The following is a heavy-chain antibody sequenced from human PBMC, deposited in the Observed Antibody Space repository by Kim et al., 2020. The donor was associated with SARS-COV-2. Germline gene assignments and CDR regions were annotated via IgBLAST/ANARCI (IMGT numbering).Heavy chain of an antibody. CDR2: INPNSGGT. D-gene: IGHD4-17*01. Sequence: ASVKVSCKASGYTFTGYYMHWVRQAPGQGLEWMGWINPNSGGTNYAQKFQGRVTMTRDTSISTAYMELSRLRSDDTAVYYCARVDYGYYYYGMDVWGQGTTVTVSS. V-gene: IGHV1-2*02. CDR1: GYTFTGYY. J-gene: IGHJ6*02. CDR3: ARVDYGYYYYGMDV.